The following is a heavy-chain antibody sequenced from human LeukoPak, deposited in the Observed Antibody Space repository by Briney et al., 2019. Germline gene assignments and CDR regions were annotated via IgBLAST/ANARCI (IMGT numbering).Heavy chain of an antibody. Sequence: GGPLRLSCSASGFTFSDYYMSWIRQAPGKGLEWFSYLSSSSSYTKYADSVKGRFTISRDNDKNSLYLQMNSLRAEDTAVYHCARDRYCSGGSCYGWFDPWGQGNLVTVSS. J-gene: IGHJ5*02. V-gene: IGHV3-11*06. D-gene: IGHD2-15*01. CDR2: LSSSSSYT. CDR1: GFTFSDYY. CDR3: ARDRYCSGGSCYGWFDP.